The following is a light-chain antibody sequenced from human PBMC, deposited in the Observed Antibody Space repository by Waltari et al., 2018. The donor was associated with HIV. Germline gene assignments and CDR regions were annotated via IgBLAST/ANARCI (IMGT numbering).Light chain of an antibody. Sequence: EIVLTQSPDTLSLSPGERATLSCRASQSVSSTYLAWYQQKPGQAPRLLISGASRRATGIPYRFSGSGSGTDFTLTISRLEPEDFAVYYCQQYGNTPRITFGQGTRLEIK. CDR1: QSVSSTY. V-gene: IGKV3-20*01. J-gene: IGKJ5*01. CDR2: GAS. CDR3: QQYGNTPRIT.